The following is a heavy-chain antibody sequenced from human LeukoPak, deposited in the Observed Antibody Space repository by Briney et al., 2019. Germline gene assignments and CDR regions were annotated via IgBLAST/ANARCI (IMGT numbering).Heavy chain of an antibody. D-gene: IGHD2-2*01. Sequence: SETLSLTCAVSGYSISSLYYWGWIRQPPGKGLEWITSIHHSGSTDYNPSLKSRVTISVDTSKNQFSLKLRYVTAADTAVYYCARLGYCSSTSCYPDYWGQGTLVTASS. J-gene: IGHJ4*02. CDR1: GYSISSLYY. V-gene: IGHV4-38-2*01. CDR2: IHHSGST. CDR3: ARLGYCSSTSCYPDY.